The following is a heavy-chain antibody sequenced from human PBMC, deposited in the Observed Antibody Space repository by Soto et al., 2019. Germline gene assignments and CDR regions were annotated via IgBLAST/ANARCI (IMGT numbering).Heavy chain of an antibody. D-gene: IGHD2-21*01. CDR1: GGSLTDHY. CDR2: VYYSGGT. Sequence: QVQLQESGQGLVKPSETLSLTCTVAGGSLTDHYWNWFRQSPGKGLHWIGYVYYSGGTNYNPSLKSRVTMSVDTSKNQFSLNLRSVTAADTAVYYCARGNDWKSSTFDIWGQGTMVSVSS. V-gene: IGHV4-59*11. CDR3: ARGNDWKSSTFDI. J-gene: IGHJ3*02.